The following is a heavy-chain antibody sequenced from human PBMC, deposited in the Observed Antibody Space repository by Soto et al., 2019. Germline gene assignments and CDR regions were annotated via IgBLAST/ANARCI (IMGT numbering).Heavy chain of an antibody. V-gene: IGHV4-39*02. J-gene: IGHJ4*02. D-gene: IGHD1-7*01. CDR2: IYYSGST. Sequence: SETLSLTCTVSGGSISSSSYYWGWIRQPPGKGLEWIGSIYYSGSTYYNPSLKSRVTISVDTSKNQFSLKLSSVTAADTAVYYCAREWDGLPGTWGQGTLVTVSS. CDR3: AREWDGLPGT. CDR1: GGSISSSSYY.